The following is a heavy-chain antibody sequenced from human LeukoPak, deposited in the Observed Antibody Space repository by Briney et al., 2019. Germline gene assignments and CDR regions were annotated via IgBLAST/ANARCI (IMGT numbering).Heavy chain of an antibody. CDR3: ARAPAEDYDFWSGYSLDMDV. D-gene: IGHD3-3*01. J-gene: IGHJ6*03. V-gene: IGHV1-2*02. CDR1: GYTFTGYY. Sequence: ASVKVSCKASGYTFTGYYMHWVRQAPGQGLEWMGWINPNSGGTNYAQEFQGRVTMTRDTSISTAYMELSRLRSDDTAVYYCARAPAEDYDFWSGYSLDMDVWGKGTTVTVSS. CDR2: INPNSGGT.